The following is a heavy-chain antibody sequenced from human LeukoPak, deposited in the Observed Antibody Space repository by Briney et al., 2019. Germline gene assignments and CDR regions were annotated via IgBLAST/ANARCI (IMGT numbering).Heavy chain of an antibody. J-gene: IGHJ3*02. D-gene: IGHD3-22*01. V-gene: IGHV4-61*02. CDR1: GDSISRGDYY. CDR3: ARAPYSYDSSGAFDI. Sequence: SETLSLTCTVSGDSISRGDYYWSWIRQPAGKGLEWIGRISSSGSTNYNPSLKSRVTISVDTSKNQFSLKLSSVTAADTAVYFCARAPYSYDSSGAFDIWGQGTMVTVSS. CDR2: ISSSGST.